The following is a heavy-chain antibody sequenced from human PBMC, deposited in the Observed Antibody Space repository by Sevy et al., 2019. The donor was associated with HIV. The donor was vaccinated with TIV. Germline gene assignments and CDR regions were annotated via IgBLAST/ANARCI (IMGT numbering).Heavy chain of an antibody. Sequence: GGSLRLSCAVSGLTFTYAWMSWVRQAPGKGLEWVGRIKSKVDGGTTDYGAPVTGRFTISKDDSKNTLYLQMNSVKTEDTAVYYCATDPIIVVVGTDGMDVWGQGTTVTVSS. CDR2: IKSKVDGGTT. V-gene: IGHV3-15*01. J-gene: IGHJ6*02. CDR1: GLTFTYAW. CDR3: ATDPIIVVVGTDGMDV. D-gene: IGHD2-2*01.